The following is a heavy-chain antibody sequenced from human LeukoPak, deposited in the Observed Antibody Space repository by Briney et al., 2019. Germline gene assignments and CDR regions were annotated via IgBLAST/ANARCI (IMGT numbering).Heavy chain of an antibody. CDR2: ISGSGGVT. J-gene: IGHJ4*02. CDR3: AKGYSSSSRPFFDY. Sequence: GGSLRLSCAASGFTFSSYAMNWVRQAPGKGLEWISGISGSGGVTYYADSVKGRFTISRDNSKNTLYLQMNSLRAEDTAVYYCAKGYSSSSRPFFDYWGQGTLVTASS. V-gene: IGHV3-23*01. D-gene: IGHD6-6*01. CDR1: GFTFSSYA.